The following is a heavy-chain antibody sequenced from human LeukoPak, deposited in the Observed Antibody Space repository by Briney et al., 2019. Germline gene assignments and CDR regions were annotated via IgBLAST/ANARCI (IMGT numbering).Heavy chain of an antibody. D-gene: IGHD3-10*01. J-gene: IGHJ4*02. CDR3: ARVLGLTLWFGELSAYYFDY. CDR1: GFTFSDYY. V-gene: IGHV3-11*01. Sequence: GGSLRLSCAASGFTFSDYYMSWLRQAPGKGLEWVSYISSSGSTIYYADSVKGRFTISRDNAKNSLYLQMNSLRAEDTAVYYCARVLGLTLWFGELSAYYFDYWGQGTLVTVSS. CDR2: ISSSGSTI.